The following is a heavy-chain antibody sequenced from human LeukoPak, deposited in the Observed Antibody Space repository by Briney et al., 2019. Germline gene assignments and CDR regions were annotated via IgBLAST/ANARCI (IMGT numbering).Heavy chain of an antibody. J-gene: IGHJ5*02. Sequence: ASVKVSCKASGYTFTSYDINWVRQATGQGLEWMGWMNPNSGNTGYAQKFQGRVTMTRNTSISTAYMELGSLRSEDTAVYYCARGSTHTYCSSTSCYGWTGYNWFDPWGQGTLVTVSS. D-gene: IGHD2-2*01. V-gene: IGHV1-8*01. CDR3: ARGSTHTYCSSTSCYGWTGYNWFDP. CDR2: MNPNSGNT. CDR1: GYTFTSYD.